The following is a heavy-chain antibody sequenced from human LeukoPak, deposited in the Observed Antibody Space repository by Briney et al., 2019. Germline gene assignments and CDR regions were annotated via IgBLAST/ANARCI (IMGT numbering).Heavy chain of an antibody. CDR1: GGSFSGYY. Sequence: SETLSLTCAVYGGSFSGYYWSWIRQPPGQGLEWIGEINHSGSTNYNPSLKSRVTISVDTSKNQFSLNLNSVTAADTAFYYCASDRIWFGESTNEYWGQGTLVTVSS. CDR2: INHSGST. D-gene: IGHD3-10*01. CDR3: ASDRIWFGESTNEY. J-gene: IGHJ4*02. V-gene: IGHV4-34*01.